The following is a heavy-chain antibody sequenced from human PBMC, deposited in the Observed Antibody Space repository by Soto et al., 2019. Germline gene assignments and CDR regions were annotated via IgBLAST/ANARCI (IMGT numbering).Heavy chain of an antibody. D-gene: IGHD3-22*01. V-gene: IGHV1-18*01. J-gene: IGHJ5*02. CDR2: ISAYNGNT. CDR3: ARAGHYYDSSGYAT. CDR1: GYSFATSG. Sequence: ASVKVSCKASGYSFATSGISWVRQAPGQGLEWMGWISAYNGNTNYEQKLQDRVTMTTDTSASTAYLELRSLRSDDTAVYYCARAGHYYDSSGYATWGQGTLVTVSS.